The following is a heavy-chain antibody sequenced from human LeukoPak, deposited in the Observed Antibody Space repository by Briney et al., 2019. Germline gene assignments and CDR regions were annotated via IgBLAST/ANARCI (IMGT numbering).Heavy chain of an antibody. CDR3: ARSYGDPALRSWDYYYYGMDV. D-gene: IGHD4-17*01. CDR2: IGTAGDT. J-gene: IGHJ6*02. CDR1: GFTFSSYD. V-gene: IGHV3-13*01. Sequence: SRGSLRLSCAASGFTFSSYDMHWVRQATGKGLEWVSAIGTAGDTYYPGSVKGRFTISRENAKNSLYLQMNSLRAGDTAVYYCARSYGDPALRSWDYYYYGMDVWGQGTTVTVSS.